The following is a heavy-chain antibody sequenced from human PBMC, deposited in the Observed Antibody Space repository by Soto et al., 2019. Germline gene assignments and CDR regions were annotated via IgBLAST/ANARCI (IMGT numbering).Heavy chain of an antibody. J-gene: IGHJ6*02. V-gene: IGHV1-3*01. CDR2: INAGNGNT. CDR1: GYAFTWFN. D-gene: IGHD2-2*01. CDR3: AKDIVLVPAAAYYYYYYGMDV. Sequence: ASVKVSCKASGYAFTWFNIHWVRQAPGQRLEWMGWINAGNGNTKYSQKFQERVTITRDMSTSTAYMELSSLRSEDTAVYYCAKDIVLVPAAAYYYYYYGMDVWGQGTTVTVSS.